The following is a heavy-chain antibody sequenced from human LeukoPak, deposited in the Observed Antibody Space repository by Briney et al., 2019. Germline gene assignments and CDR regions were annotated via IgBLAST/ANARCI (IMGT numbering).Heavy chain of an antibody. Sequence: SETLSLTCAVYGESFSGYYWSWIRQPPGKGLEWIGEINHSGSTNYNPSLKSRVTISVDTSKNQFSLKLSSVTAADTAVYYCARGRTYYYGSGSYQFDYWGQGTLVTVSS. CDR3: ARGRTYYYGSGSYQFDY. CDR1: GESFSGYY. D-gene: IGHD3-10*01. V-gene: IGHV4-34*01. J-gene: IGHJ4*02. CDR2: INHSGST.